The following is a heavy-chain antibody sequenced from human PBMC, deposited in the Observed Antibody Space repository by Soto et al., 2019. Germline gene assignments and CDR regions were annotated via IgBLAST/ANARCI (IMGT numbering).Heavy chain of an antibody. CDR1: GGTFSTYG. Sequence: QVQLVQSGAEVKKPGSSVKVSCKSSGGTFSTYGINWVRQAPGQGLEWMGIIIPNFGTPTYAQKFRGRVSITADESTNTAYMELSSLTSDDTAFYYCARDGRSSSYDFWGQGTLVTVSS. J-gene: IGHJ4*02. V-gene: IGHV1-69*18. CDR3: ARDGRSSSYDF. CDR2: IIPNFGTP. D-gene: IGHD6-13*01.